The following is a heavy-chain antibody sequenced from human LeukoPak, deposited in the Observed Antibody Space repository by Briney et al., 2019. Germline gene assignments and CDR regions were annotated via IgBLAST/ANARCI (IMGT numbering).Heavy chain of an antibody. D-gene: IGHD6-13*01. Sequence: SVKVSCKASGGTFSSYAISWVRQAPGQGLEWMGGIIPIFGTANYAQKFQGRVTITVDKSTSTAYMELSSLRSEDTAVYYCARVAAADPYNWFDPWGQGTLVTVSS. CDR3: ARVAAADPYNWFDP. J-gene: IGHJ5*02. V-gene: IGHV1-69*06. CDR2: IIPIFGTA. CDR1: GGTFSSYA.